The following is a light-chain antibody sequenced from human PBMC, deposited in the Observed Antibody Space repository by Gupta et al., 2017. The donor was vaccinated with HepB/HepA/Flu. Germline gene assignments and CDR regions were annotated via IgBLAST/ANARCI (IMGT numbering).Light chain of an antibody. Sequence: SYELTQPRSVSVSPGQTATIACSGVELGDKFASWYQQKTGQSPVLVIYRDSKRPSGIPERFSGSNSGDTATLTISGTQAKDEADYYCQAWDSSAAVVFGGGTKLTVL. CDR3: QAWDSSAAVV. V-gene: IGLV3-1*01. J-gene: IGLJ3*02. CDR1: ELGDKF. CDR2: RDS.